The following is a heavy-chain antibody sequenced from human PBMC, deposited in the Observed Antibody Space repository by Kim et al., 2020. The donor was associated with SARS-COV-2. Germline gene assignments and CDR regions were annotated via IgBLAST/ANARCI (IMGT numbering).Heavy chain of an antibody. V-gene: IGHV3-23*01. Sequence: HYTDSVKGRFTIARDDSKTTLYLQMNSLRAEDTAIYYCAKQFVDYWGQGTLVTVSS. D-gene: IGHD3-10*01. J-gene: IGHJ4*02. CDR3: AKQFVDY.